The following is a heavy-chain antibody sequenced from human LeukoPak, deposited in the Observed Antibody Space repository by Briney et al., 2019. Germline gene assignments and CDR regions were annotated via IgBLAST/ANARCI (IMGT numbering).Heavy chain of an antibody. CDR2: INPNSGGT. J-gene: IGHJ5*02. D-gene: IGHD3-3*01. CDR1: GYTFTGYY. V-gene: IGHV1-2*02. Sequence: ASVKVSCKASGYTFTGYYMHWVRQAPGQGLELMGWINPNSGGTNYAQKFQGRGTMTRDTSISTAYMELSRLRSDDTAVYYCARDRGGRRSGYPQPNWFDPWGQGTLVTVSS. CDR3: ARDRGGRRSGYPQPNWFDP.